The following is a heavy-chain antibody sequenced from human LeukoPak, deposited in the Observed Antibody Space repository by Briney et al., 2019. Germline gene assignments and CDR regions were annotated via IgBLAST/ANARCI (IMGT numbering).Heavy chain of an antibody. CDR2: ISRSGITI. CDR3: ARDQGYDSSGCLDY. D-gene: IGHD3-22*01. Sequence: PGGSLRLSCPASGFTLTSYEMNWVRQAPGKGLEWVSSISRSGITINYGDSVKGRSTIPRDNAKNSLYMQMNSLRAEDTTVYYCARDQGYDSSGCLDYWGQGTLVTVSS. CDR1: GFTLTSYE. V-gene: IGHV3-48*03. J-gene: IGHJ4*02.